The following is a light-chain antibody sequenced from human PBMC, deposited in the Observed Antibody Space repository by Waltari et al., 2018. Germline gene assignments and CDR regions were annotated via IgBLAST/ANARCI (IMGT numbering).Light chain of an antibody. CDR1: QSVLYRSENKNY. J-gene: IGKJ2*01. Sequence: DIVMTQSPDSLAVSLGERTSINCKASQSVLYRSENKNYLAWYRQKPGQPPNLLIYWASTRESGVPGRFSGSGSGTDFTLTISSLQAEDVAVYYCQQYYSTPYTFGQGTKLEIK. V-gene: IGKV4-1*01. CDR3: QQYYSTPYT. CDR2: WAS.